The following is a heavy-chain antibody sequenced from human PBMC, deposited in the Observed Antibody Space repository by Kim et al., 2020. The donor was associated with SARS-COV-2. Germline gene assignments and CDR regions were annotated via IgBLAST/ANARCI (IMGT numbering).Heavy chain of an antibody. J-gene: IGHJ3*02. D-gene: IGHD2-8*01. CDR1: GFTFSKYA. CDR2: ITSSGGNT. V-gene: IGHV3-23*01. Sequence: GGSLRLSCVASGFTFSKYAMTWVRQAPEKGLEWVSSITSSGGNTFYPDSVKGRFTISRDNAKNTLYLEMNGLRLEDTAVYYCAKDRGRYCTTACAPYAFDMWGQGTVVTVSS. CDR3: AKDRGRYCTTACAPYAFDM.